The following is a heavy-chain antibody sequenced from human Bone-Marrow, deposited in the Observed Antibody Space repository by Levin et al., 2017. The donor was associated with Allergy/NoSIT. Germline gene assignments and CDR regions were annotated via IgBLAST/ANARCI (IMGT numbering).Heavy chain of an antibody. CDR2: IYYSGST. CDR1: GGSISSYY. V-gene: IGHV4-59*01. Sequence: LSQTLPLTCTVSGGSISSYYWSWIRQPPGKGLEWIGYIYYSGSTNYNPSLKSRVTISVDTSKNQFSLKLSSVTAADTAVYYCARDQSSYGYYYYGMDVWGQGTTVTVSS. J-gene: IGHJ6*02. D-gene: IGHD5-18*01. CDR3: ARDQSSYGYYYYGMDV.